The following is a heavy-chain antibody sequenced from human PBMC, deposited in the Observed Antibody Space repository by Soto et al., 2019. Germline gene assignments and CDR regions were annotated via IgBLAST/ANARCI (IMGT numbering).Heavy chain of an antibody. V-gene: IGHV3-23*01. CDR3: AKDGYNYYYYGMDV. J-gene: IGHJ6*02. CDR1: GFTFSSYA. D-gene: IGHD5-12*01. Sequence: GGSPRLSCAASGFTFSSYAMSWVRQAPGKGLEWVSAISGSGGSTYYADSVKGRFTISRDNSKNTLYLQMNSLRAEDTAVYYCAKDGYNYYYYGMDVWGQGTTVTVSS. CDR2: ISGSGGST.